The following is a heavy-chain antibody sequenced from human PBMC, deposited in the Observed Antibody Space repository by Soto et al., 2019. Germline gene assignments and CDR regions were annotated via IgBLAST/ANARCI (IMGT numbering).Heavy chain of an antibody. Sequence: PGGSLRLSCAASGFTFSSYAMSWVRQAPGKGLEWVSVISGSGRSSYYADYVRGRFTISSDNSKNTLYLQMNSLRAEDTALYYCAKVGCSGASGYQDYWGQGT. D-gene: IGHD2-15*01. CDR2: ISGSGRSS. CDR3: AKVGCSGASGYQDY. CDR1: GFTFSSYA. J-gene: IGHJ4*02. V-gene: IGHV3-23*01.